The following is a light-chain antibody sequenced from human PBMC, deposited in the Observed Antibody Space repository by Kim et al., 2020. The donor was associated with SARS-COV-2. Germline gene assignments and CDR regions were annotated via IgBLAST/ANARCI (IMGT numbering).Light chain of an antibody. CDR2: KDN. Sequence: SYELTQPPSVSVSPGQTAKITCSGDALQKQFAYWYQQKPGQAPVLVIYKDNERPSGIPERFSGSSSGTTVTLTISGVQAEDEADYYCQSVDSSGTFVFGTGTKVTVL. CDR3: QSVDSSGTFV. J-gene: IGLJ1*01. CDR1: ALQKQF. V-gene: IGLV3-25*03.